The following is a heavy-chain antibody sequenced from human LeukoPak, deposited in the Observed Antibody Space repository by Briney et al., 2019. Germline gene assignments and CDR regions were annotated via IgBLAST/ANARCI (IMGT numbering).Heavy chain of an antibody. J-gene: IGHJ4*02. CDR1: GGSMIDHY. D-gene: IGHD3-3*01. CDR2: IYYSGST. Sequence: PSETLSLTCTVSGGSMIDHYWSWIRQPPGKGLEWIGYIYYSGSTNYNPSLKSRVTISVDTSKNQFSLKLSPVTAADTAVYYCASYTTTPTYYDFWSGYYTSDYWGQGTLVTVSS. CDR3: ASYTTTPTYYDFWSGYYTSDY. V-gene: IGHV4-59*11.